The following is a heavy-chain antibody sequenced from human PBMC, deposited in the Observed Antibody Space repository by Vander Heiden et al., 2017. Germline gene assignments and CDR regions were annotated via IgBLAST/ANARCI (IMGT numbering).Heavy chain of an antibody. D-gene: IGHD3-9*01. V-gene: IGHV3-30*01. CDR3: ARVVTLTGYHRGMDV. J-gene: IGHJ6*02. CDR2: ISYEGSNK. CDR1: GFTFSSYA. Sequence: QVQLVESGGGVVQPGRSLRLSCAASGFTFSSYAMHWVRQAPGKGLEWVAVISYEGSNKYYADSVKGRFTISRDNSKNTLYLQMNSLRAEDTAVYYCARVVTLTGYHRGMDVWGQGTTVTVSS.